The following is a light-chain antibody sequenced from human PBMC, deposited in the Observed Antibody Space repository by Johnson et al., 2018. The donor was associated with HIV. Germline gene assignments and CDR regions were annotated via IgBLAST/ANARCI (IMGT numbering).Light chain of an antibody. Sequence: QAVLTQPPSVSAAPGQTVTISCSGSSSNVGSSFVSWYRQVPGTAPKLLIYDNNKRPSWIPGRFSGSKSGPSATLGITGLQTGDEADYYCGTWDSSLTSYVFGAGTKVTVL. V-gene: IGLV1-51*01. CDR2: DNN. J-gene: IGLJ1*01. CDR1: SSNVGSSF. CDR3: GTWDSSLTSYV.